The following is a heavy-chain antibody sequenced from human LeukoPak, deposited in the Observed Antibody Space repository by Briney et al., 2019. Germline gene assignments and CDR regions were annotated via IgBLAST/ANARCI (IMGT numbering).Heavy chain of an antibody. CDR3: ARATRGSYPYYFDY. D-gene: IGHD1-26*01. V-gene: IGHV4-59*02. Sequence: SGTLSLTCTVSGGSVSSYYWSWIRQPPGKGLEWIGYIYYSGSTNYNPSLKSRVTISVDTSKNQFSLKLSSVTAADTAVYYCARATRGSYPYYFDYWGQGTLVTVSS. CDR2: IYYSGST. CDR1: GGSVSSYY. J-gene: IGHJ4*02.